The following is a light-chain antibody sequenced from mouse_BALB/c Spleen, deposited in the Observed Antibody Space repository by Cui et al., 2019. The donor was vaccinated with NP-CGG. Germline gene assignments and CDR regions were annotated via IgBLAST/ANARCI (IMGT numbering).Light chain of an antibody. CDR2: GTN. Sequence: AVLSQETALTTSPGKTVTLTCRSSIGAVTTSNYANWVQEKPDHLFTGLIGGTNNRAPGVPARFSGSLIGDKAALTITGAQTEDEAIYFCALWYSNHWVFGGGTKLTVL. CDR1: IGAVTTSNY. V-gene: IGLV1*01. CDR3: ALWYSNHWV. J-gene: IGLJ1*01.